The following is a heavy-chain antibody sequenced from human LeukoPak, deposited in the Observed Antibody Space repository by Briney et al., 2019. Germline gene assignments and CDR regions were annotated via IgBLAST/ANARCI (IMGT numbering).Heavy chain of an antibody. CDR1: GFTFRSYW. D-gene: IGHD5-12*01. CDR2: IKGDGSAA. Sequence: GGSLRLSCAASGFTFRSYWMHWVRQAPGKGLMWVSRIKGDGSAASYADSVKGRFTISRDNAKNTLYLQMNSLRAEDTAVYYCARGYSGYFYYWGQGTLVTVSS. J-gene: IGHJ4*02. V-gene: IGHV3-74*01. CDR3: ARGYSGYFYY.